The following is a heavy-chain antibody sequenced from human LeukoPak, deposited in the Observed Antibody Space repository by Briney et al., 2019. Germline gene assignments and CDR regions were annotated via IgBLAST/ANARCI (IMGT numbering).Heavy chain of an antibody. CDR1: GGSISSYY. J-gene: IGHJ4*02. Sequence: SETLSLTCTVSGGSISSYYWSWIRQPPGKGLEWIGYIYYSGSTNYNPSLKSRVTISVDTSKNQLSLKLSSVTAADTAVYYCAREGGAAAGTGFDYWGQGTLVTISS. D-gene: IGHD6-13*01. CDR2: IYYSGST. CDR3: AREGGAAAGTGFDY. V-gene: IGHV4-59*08.